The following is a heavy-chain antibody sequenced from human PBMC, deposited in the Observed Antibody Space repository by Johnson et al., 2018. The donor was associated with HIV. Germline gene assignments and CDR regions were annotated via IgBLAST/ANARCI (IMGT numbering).Heavy chain of an antibody. J-gene: IGHJ3*02. Sequence: QVQLVESGGGLVQPGGSLRLSCVASGFTFCDYYMTWIRQAPGKGLEWLSYISSSGNPIHYADSVKGRFTISRDNAKNSLYLQMNSLRAEDTAVYYCARDWVIGDAFDIWGQGTMVTVSS. D-gene: IGHD2-21*01. CDR1: GFTFCDYY. CDR3: ARDWVIGDAFDI. V-gene: IGHV3-11*04. CDR2: ISSSGNPI.